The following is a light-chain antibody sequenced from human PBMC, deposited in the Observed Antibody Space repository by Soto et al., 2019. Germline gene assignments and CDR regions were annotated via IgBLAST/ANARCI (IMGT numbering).Light chain of an antibody. CDR3: QQYGSSPVT. CDR1: QSISSTY. Sequence: EIVLTQSPDTLSLSPGERATLSCRASQSISSTYLAWYQQKPGQTPRLLIYGASSRATDIPDRFSGSGSGTDFTLTITRLEPEDFAVYYCQQYGSSPVTFGQGTKVDIK. V-gene: IGKV3-20*01. J-gene: IGKJ1*01. CDR2: GAS.